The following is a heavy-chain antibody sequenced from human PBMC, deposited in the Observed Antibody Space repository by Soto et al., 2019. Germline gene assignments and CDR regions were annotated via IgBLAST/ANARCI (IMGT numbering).Heavy chain of an antibody. V-gene: IGHV4-4*02. J-gene: IGHJ4*02. Sequence: QLQLQESGPGLGKPSGTLSLTCAVSGGSISSSNWWSWVRQPPGKGLEWIGEIYHSGSTNYNPSLKSRVTITVNKTKPQFSLKQSSVTAANTAMYYCARVLLRAYEVVDPTQNDYWGQGTLVTVSS. CDR3: ARVLLRAYEVVDPTQNDY. CDR2: IYHSGST. CDR1: GGSISSSNW. D-gene: IGHD2-15*01.